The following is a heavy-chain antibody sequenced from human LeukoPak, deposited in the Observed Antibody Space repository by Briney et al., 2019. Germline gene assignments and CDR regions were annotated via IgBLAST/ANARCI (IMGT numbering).Heavy chain of an antibody. Sequence: GGSLRLSCAASGFTFSNAWMSWVRQAPGKGLEWVGHIKSKTDGGTTDYAAPVKGRFTISRDDSKNTLYLQMNSLKTEDTAVYYCTTNSRNEGLLDYWGQGTLVTVSS. J-gene: IGHJ4*02. CDR1: GFTFSNAW. CDR3: TTNSRNEGLLDY. D-gene: IGHD3-10*01. CDR2: IKSKTDGGTT. V-gene: IGHV3-15*01.